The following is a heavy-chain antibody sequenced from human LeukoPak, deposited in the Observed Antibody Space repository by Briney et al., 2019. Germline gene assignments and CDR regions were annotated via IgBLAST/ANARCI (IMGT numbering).Heavy chain of an antibody. Sequence: PGRSLRLSCAASGFTLSSYAMHWVRQAPGKGLEWVAVISYDGSNKCYADSVKGRFTISRDNSKNTLYLQMNSLRAEDTAVYYCAKDTPIDYYDSSGSPDYWGQGTLVTVSS. D-gene: IGHD3-22*01. V-gene: IGHV3-30*04. CDR2: ISYDGSNK. J-gene: IGHJ4*02. CDR1: GFTLSSYA. CDR3: AKDTPIDYYDSSGSPDY.